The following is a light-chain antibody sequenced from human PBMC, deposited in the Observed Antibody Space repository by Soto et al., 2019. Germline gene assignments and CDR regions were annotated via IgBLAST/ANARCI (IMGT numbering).Light chain of an antibody. J-gene: IGLJ1*01. CDR2: EVS. CDR1: SSDVGYYNY. CDR3: SSYTSSSLYV. V-gene: IGLV2-14*01. Sequence: QSVLTQPASVSGSPGQSITISCTGSSSDVGYYNYVSWYQQHPGRAPKLMIYEVSNRPSGVSNRFSGSKSGNTASLTISGLQAEDEADYYCSSYTSSSLYVFGTGTKVTVL.